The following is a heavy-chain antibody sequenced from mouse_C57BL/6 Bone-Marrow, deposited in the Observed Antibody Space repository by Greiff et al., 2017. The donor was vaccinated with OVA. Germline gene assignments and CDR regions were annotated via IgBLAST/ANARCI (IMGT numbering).Heavy chain of an antibody. D-gene: IGHD1-1*01. V-gene: IGHV3-6*01. J-gene: IGHJ3*01. Sequence: ESGPGLVKPSQSLSLTCSVTGYSITSGYYWNWIRQFPGNKLEWMGYISYDGSNNYNPFLKNRISITRDTSKNQFFLKLNSVTTEDTATYYCARDSDYYGSRWFAYWGQGTLVTVSA. CDR2: ISYDGSN. CDR3: ARDSDYYGSRWFAY. CDR1: GYSITSGYY.